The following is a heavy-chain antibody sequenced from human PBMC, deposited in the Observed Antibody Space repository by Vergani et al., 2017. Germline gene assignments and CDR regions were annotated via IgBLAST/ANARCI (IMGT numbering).Heavy chain of an antibody. CDR3: AKDTNSSSSWDYYYMDV. Sequence: DVHLAESGGGFFQPGGSLRLSCSASGFSFNSYWMHWVRQVPGKGLLWVSRIKSDGSITAYADSVKGRFTISRDNSKNTLYLQMNSLRAEDTAVYYCAKDTNSSSSWDYYYMDVWGKGTTVTVSS. V-gene: IGHV3-74*03. CDR1: GFSFNSYW. D-gene: IGHD6-6*01. J-gene: IGHJ6*03. CDR2: IKSDGSIT.